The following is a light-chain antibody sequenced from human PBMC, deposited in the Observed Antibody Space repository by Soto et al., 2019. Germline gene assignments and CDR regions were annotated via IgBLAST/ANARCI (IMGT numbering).Light chain of an antibody. CDR1: QSVGSIY. CDR3: QQYGSSSIN. Sequence: EIVLTQSPVTLSLSPGERATLSWSASQSVGSIYLAWYQQRPGQAPRLLIYGASNRATGIPVRFSGSGSGTDFTLTISGLEPEDFAVYYCQQYGSSSINFGQGTRLEIK. V-gene: IGKV3-20*01. J-gene: IGKJ5*01. CDR2: GAS.